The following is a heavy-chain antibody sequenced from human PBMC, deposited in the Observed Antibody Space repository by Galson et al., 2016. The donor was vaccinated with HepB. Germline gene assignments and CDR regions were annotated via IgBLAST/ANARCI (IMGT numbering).Heavy chain of an antibody. CDR2: IKSKGGGGTI. CDR1: GFPSIHAW. J-gene: IGHJ3*01. V-gene: IGHV3-15*01. D-gene: IGHD2-8*01. CDR3: AKVYLPPPNDAYDV. Sequence: SLRLSCAVSGFPSIHAWMSWVRQAPGKGLEWVGRIKSKGGGGTIDYAAPVKGRFTISRDDSKNMLYLQMNSLRSEDTAVYYCAKVYLPPPNDAYDVWGQGTLVTVSS.